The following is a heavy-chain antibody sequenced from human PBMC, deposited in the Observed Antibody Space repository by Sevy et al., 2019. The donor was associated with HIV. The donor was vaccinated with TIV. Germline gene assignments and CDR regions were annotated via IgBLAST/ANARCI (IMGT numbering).Heavy chain of an antibody. V-gene: IGHV3-30-3*01. CDR1: GFSVSTHA. CDR3: TRDAGYSTDWYPSDY. Sequence: GGSLRLSCAASGFSVSTHAMHWVRQAPGKGLEWVALISYDGSSKYYADSVKGRLTISRDNSKNTLYLQMGSLRPDDTAVYYCTRDAGYSTDWYPSDYWGQGTLVTVSS. D-gene: IGHD6-19*01. J-gene: IGHJ4*02. CDR2: ISYDGSSK.